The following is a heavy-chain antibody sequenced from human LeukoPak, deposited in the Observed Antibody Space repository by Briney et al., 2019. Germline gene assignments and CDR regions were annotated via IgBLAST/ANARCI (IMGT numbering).Heavy chain of an antibody. J-gene: IGHJ5*02. Sequence: GGSLRLSCEASGFSVSDNYMSWVRQAPGKGLEWVSLLFSGGSTHYADSVKGRFTISRDNSKNTLYLQMNSLRAEDTAVYYCARERSNWFDPWGQGTLVTVSS. V-gene: IGHV3-66*01. CDR3: ARERSNWFDP. CDR2: LFSGGST. D-gene: IGHD3-16*01. CDR1: GFSVSDNY.